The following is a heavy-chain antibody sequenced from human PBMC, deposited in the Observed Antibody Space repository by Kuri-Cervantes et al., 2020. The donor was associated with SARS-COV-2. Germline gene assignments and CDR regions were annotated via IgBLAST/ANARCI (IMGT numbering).Heavy chain of an antibody. CDR3: ARDQDYYDSNDYFDY. Sequence: GGSLRLSCAASGFTFSSYAMHWVRQAPGKGLEWVAVISYDGSNKYYADSVKGRFTISRDNSKNTLYLQMNSPRAEDTAVYYCARDQDYYDSNDYFDYWGQGTLVTFSS. CDR2: ISYDGSNK. J-gene: IGHJ4*02. V-gene: IGHV3-30*04. CDR1: GFTFSSYA. D-gene: IGHD3-22*01.